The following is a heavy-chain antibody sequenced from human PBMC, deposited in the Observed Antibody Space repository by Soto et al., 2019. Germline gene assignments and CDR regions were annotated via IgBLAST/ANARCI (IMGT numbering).Heavy chain of an antibody. J-gene: IGHJ4*02. CDR2: IYYSGST. D-gene: IGHD1-26*01. V-gene: IGHV4-59*01. Sequence: QVQLQESGPGLVKPSETLSLTCTVSGGSISSYYWSWIRQPPGKGLEWIGYIYYSGSTNYNPSLQSRVTISVDTSKNQCSLKLSSVTAADTAVYYCARRYGGNFDFWGQGTLVTVSS. CDR1: GGSISSYY. CDR3: ARRYGGNFDF.